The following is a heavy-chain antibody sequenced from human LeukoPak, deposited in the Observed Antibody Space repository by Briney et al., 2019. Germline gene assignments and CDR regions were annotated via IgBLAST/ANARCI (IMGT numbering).Heavy chain of an antibody. J-gene: IGHJ4*02. V-gene: IGHV4-61*02. D-gene: IGHD1-26*01. CDR2: IYTSGST. CDR1: GGSISSGSYY. Sequence: SETLSLTCNVSGGSISSGSYYWSWIRQPAGKGLEWIGRIYTSGSTNYNPSLKSRVTISVDTSKNQFSLKLSSVTAADTAVYYCASREGASWGQGTLVTVSS. CDR3: ASREGAS.